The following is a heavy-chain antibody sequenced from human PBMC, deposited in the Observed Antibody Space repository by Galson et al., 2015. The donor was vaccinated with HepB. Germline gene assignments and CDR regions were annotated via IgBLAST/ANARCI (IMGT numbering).Heavy chain of an antibody. J-gene: IGHJ4*02. CDR1: GFTFSNAW. CDR3: AKQLWDY. CDR2: IKSKADGGTT. Sequence: SLRLSCAGSGFTFSNAWMNWVRQAPGKGLEWVGRIKSKADGGTTDYAAPVKGRFTISRDDSKNTLYLQLNSLRTEDTAVYYCAKQLWDYWGQGTLVTVSS. V-gene: IGHV3-15*07. D-gene: IGHD1-1*01.